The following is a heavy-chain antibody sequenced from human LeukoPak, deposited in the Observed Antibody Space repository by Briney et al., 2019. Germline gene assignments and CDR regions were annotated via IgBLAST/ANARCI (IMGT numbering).Heavy chain of an antibody. J-gene: IGHJ3*02. CDR1: EFTFSSFE. CDR3: ARDRSKVTAYDDALDI. D-gene: IGHD2-21*02. V-gene: IGHV3-48*03. CDR2: ISDVGDTQ. Sequence: GGSLRLSCVASEFTFSSFELNWVRQAPGKGLEWISYISDVGDTQHYADSVKGRFTISRDNARNSLFLQMNSLTAEDTGVYYCARDRSKVTAYDDALDIWGQGTMVIASS.